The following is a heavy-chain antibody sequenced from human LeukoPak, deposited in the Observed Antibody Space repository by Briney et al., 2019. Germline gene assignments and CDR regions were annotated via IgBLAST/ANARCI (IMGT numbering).Heavy chain of an antibody. CDR3: ARETSDYSSSWYGYYFDY. D-gene: IGHD6-13*01. V-gene: IGHV2-70*04. J-gene: IGHJ4*02. Sequence: SGPALVKPTQTLTLTCTFSGFPLSTSGMRVSWIRQPPGKALEWLARIDWNDDKFYSTSLKTRLTISKDTSKNQVVLTMTNMDPVDTATYFCARETSDYSSSWYGYYFDYWGQGTLVTVSS. CDR2: IDWNDDK. CDR1: GFPLSTSGMR.